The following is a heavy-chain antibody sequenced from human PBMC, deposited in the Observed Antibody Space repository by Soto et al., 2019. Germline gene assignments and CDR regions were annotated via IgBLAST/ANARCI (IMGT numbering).Heavy chain of an antibody. CDR2: IKSKTDGGTT. CDR3: TTDLGRFLEWLLSEGGYYGMDV. J-gene: IGHJ6*02. V-gene: IGHV3-15*01. Sequence: EVPLVESGGGLVKPGGSLRLSCAASGFTFSNAWMSWVRQAPGKGLEWVGRIKSKTDGGTTDYAAPVKGRFTISRDDSKNTLYLQMNSLKTEDTAVYYCTTDLGRFLEWLLSEGGYYGMDVWGQGTTVTVSS. CDR1: GFTFSNAW. D-gene: IGHD3-3*01.